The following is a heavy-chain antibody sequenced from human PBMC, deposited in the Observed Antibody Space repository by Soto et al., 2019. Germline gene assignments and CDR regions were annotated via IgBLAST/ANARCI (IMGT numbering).Heavy chain of an antibody. J-gene: IGHJ6*03. CDR2: ISSNGVGT. D-gene: IGHD6-6*01. V-gene: IGHV3-64*01. CDR3: ARRARPDFYYMDV. CDR1: RFPLSGYA. Sequence: EVQLAESGGGLAQPGGSLRLSCAASRFPLSGYAMDWVRQAPGKGLEYVSGISSNGVGTYYANSVQGRFTISRDNSKNTVYLQMCSLRPEDMAVYYCARRARPDFYYMDVWGKGTTVTVSS.